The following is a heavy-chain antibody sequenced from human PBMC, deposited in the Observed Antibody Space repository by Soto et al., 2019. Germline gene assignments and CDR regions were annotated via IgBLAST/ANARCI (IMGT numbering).Heavy chain of an antibody. V-gene: IGHV3-23*01. CDR1: GFTFSSYA. CDR2: ISGSGGST. D-gene: IGHD1-7*01. CDR3: AKDRYNWNYAEPYYFDY. Sequence: GGSLRLSCAASGFTFSSYAMSWVRQAPGKGLEWVSAISGSGGSTYYADSVKGRFTISRDNSKNTLYLQMNSLRAEDTAVYYCAKDRYNWNYAEPYYFDYWGQGTLVTVSS. J-gene: IGHJ4*02.